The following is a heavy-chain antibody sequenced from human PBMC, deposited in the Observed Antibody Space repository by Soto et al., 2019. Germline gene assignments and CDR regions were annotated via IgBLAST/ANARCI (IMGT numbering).Heavy chain of an antibody. J-gene: IGHJ3*02. CDR1: GYSFSFYW. V-gene: IGHV5-51*01. CDR3: ATAYVYDFENSNYYRDAFDI. D-gene: IGHD3-22*01. Sequence: GESLKISCKASGYSFSFYWIGWVRQMPGKGLEWMAIMYPDDSDIRYSPSFEAHVTISADKSTSTAFLQWSSLKASDTAMYYCATAYVYDFENSNYYRDAFDIWGQGTLVTV. CDR2: MYPDDSDI.